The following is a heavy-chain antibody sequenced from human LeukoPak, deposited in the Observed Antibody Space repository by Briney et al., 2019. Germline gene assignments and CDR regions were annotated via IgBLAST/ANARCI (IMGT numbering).Heavy chain of an antibody. CDR1: GYTFTGYY. V-gene: IGHV1-2*02. J-gene: IGHJ4*02. Sequence: ASVKVSCKASGYTFTGYYMHWVRQAPGQGLEWIGWINPNSGGTNYAQKFQGRVTMTRDTSISTAYMELSRLRSDDTAVYYCARDYGGSYRGVYYFDYWGQGTLVTVSS. CDR2: INPNSGGT. CDR3: ARDYGGSYRGVYYFDY. D-gene: IGHD1-26*01.